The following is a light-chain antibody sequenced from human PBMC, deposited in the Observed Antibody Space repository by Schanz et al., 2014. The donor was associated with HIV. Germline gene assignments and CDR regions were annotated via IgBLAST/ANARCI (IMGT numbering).Light chain of an antibody. J-gene: IGLJ3*02. CDR1: SSDVGSYNL. CDR3: CSYAGRSTFEV. Sequence: QSALTQPASVSGSPGQSITISCTGSSSDVGSYNLVSWYQQYPGKAPKLMIYESGKRPSGVSNRFSASKSGNTASLTISGLQAEDEADYYCCSYAGRSTFEVFGGGTKLTVL. CDR2: ESG. V-gene: IGLV2-23*02.